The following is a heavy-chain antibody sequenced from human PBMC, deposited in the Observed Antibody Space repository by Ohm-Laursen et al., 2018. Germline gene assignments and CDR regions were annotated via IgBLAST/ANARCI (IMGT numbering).Heavy chain of an antibody. CDR1: GFTFSSYS. Sequence: SLRLSCTASGFTFSSYSMNWVRQAPGKGLEWVSYISSSSSTIYYADSVKGRFAISRDNSKNTLYLQMSSLTVDDTAVYYCASDPPSSGWSFSHWGQGTLVTVSS. CDR2: ISSSSSTI. J-gene: IGHJ4*02. CDR3: ASDPPSSGWSFSH. D-gene: IGHD6-19*01. V-gene: IGHV3-48*01.